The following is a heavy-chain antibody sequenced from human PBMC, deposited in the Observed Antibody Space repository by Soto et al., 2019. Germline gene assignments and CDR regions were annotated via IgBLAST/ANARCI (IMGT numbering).Heavy chain of an antibody. V-gene: IGHV3-23*01. Sequence: GGSLRLSCAASGVRFSSYALSWVRQAPGKGLEWLPVISGSGATTFSADSVKGRFTFSKDSSMNSFYLQMDSLKVDDTAVYYCATLAMAGDTVYYFNGLDVWGQGTTVTVSS. CDR2: ISGSGATT. J-gene: IGHJ6*02. D-gene: IGHD3-3*02. CDR1: GVRFSSYA. CDR3: ATLAMAGDTVYYFNGLDV.